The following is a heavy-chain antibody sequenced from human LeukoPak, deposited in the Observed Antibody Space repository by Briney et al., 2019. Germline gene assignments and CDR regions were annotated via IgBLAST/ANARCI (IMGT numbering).Heavy chain of an antibody. V-gene: IGHV4-34*01. D-gene: IGHD3-22*01. J-gene: IGHJ4*02. CDR3: ARGAVMHYDSSGYYYGYFDY. CDR2: IKQRGST. Sequence: SETLSLTCAVYGGSFSGYYWSGLRQPPGKGLEGIGEIKQRGSTNYNPSLKSRVTISVDTSKNQFSLKLSSVTAAATAVYYCARGAVMHYDSSGYYYGYFDYWGQGTLVTVSS. CDR1: GGSFSGYY.